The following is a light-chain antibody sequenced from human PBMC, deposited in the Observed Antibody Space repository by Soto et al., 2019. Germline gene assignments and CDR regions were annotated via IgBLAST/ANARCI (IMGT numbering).Light chain of an antibody. CDR1: QTVGSN. CDR2: DAS. Sequence: EIVMTQSPATLSVSPGERATLSCRASQTVGSNLAWYQQKRGQAPRLLIYDASTRATGIPARFSGSGSGTDVTLTISSLQSEDFALYYCQQYNYWPRTFGQGSKLEIK. CDR3: QQYNYWPRT. J-gene: IGKJ2*01. V-gene: IGKV3D-15*01.